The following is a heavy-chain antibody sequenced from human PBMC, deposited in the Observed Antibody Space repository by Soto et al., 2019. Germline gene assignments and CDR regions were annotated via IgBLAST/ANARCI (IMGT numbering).Heavy chain of an antibody. D-gene: IGHD3-22*01. Sequence: HPGGSLRLSCAASGFIFSHYAMHWVRQAPGKGLEWVAVIWYDGSNKYYADSVKGRFTISRDNSKNTLYLQMNSLRAAEPDVYYCERYGYVSRYYCVYYFDYWGQGTLVTVSS. CDR3: ERYGYVSRYYCVYYFDY. CDR2: IWYDGSNK. CDR1: GFIFSHYA. V-gene: IGHV3-33*01. J-gene: IGHJ4*02.